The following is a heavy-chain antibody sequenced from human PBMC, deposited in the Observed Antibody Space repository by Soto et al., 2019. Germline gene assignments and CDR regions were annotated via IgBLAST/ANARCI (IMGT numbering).Heavy chain of an antibody. V-gene: IGHV2-5*01. CDR2: IYWNDDK. Sequence: GSGPTLVNPTHTLTLACTFSGFSLSTSGVGVGWIRQPPGKALEWLALIYWNDDKRYSPSLKSRLTITKDTSKNQVVLTMTNMDPVDTATYYCARQGIAVAGSGAFDIWGHGTMVTVSS. CDR3: ARQGIAVAGSGAFDI. CDR1: GFSLSTSGVG. D-gene: IGHD6-19*01. J-gene: IGHJ3*02.